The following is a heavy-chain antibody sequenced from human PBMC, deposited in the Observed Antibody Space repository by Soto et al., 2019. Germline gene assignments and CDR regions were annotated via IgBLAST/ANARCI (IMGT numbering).Heavy chain of an antibody. CDR3: ARHEVAVAGANDAFDI. Sequence: QLQLQESGPGLVKPSETLSLTCTVSGGSISSSSYYWGWIRQPPGKGLEWIGSIYYSGSTYYNPSLKSRVTISXXTXKXQCSLTLSSVTAADTAVYYCARHEVAVAGANDAFDIWGQGTMVTVSS. V-gene: IGHV4-39*01. J-gene: IGHJ3*02. D-gene: IGHD6-19*01. CDR2: IYYSGST. CDR1: GGSISSSSYY.